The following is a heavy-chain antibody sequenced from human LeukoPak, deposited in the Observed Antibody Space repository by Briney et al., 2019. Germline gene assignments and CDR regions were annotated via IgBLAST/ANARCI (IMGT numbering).Heavy chain of an antibody. V-gene: IGHV1-8*01. D-gene: IGHD1-26*01. J-gene: IGHJ3*02. CDR3: AREAVGATQGYAFDI. Sequence: ASVKVSCKASGYTFTSYDTNWVRQATGQGLEWMGWMNPNSGNTGYAQKFQGRVTMTRNTSISTAYMGLSSLRSEDTAVYYCAREAVGATQGYAFDIWGQGTMVTVSS. CDR2: MNPNSGNT. CDR1: GYTFTSYD.